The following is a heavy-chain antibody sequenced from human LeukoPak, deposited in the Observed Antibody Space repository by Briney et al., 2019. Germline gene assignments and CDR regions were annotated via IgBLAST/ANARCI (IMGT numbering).Heavy chain of an antibody. J-gene: IGHJ4*02. Sequence: GGSLRLSCAASGFSFSSDGIHWVSQAPGKRLEWLANINHDGSSKYYADSVRGRFTVSRDNSKNTLYLEMSSLRAEDTAVYFCAKGITGNSFYFDYWGQGTLVTVSS. CDR1: GFSFSSDG. D-gene: IGHD1-20*01. V-gene: IGHV3-30*02. CDR2: INHDGSSK. CDR3: AKGITGNSFYFDY.